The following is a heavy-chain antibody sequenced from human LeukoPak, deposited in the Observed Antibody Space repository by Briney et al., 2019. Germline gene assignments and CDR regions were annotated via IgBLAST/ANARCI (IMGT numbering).Heavy chain of an antibody. CDR3: ARKGITIFGVVKGFDY. CDR2: INHSGST. D-gene: IGHD3-3*01. J-gene: IGHJ4*02. CDR1: GGSFSGYY. V-gene: IGHV4-34*01. Sequence: SETLSLTCAVYGGSFSGYYWSWIRQPPGKGLEWIGEINHSGSTNYNPSLKSRVTISVDTSKNQFSLELSSVTAADTAVYYCARKGITIFGVVKGFDYWSQGTLVTVSS.